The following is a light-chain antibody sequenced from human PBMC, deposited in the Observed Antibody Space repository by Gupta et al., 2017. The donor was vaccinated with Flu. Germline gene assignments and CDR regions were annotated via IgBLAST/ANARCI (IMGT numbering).Light chain of an antibody. J-gene: IGKJ1*01. Sequence: DIQMTQSPSTLSTFVGDSVTMTCPASQNIDSWVAWYQQKPGQAPKLLIYRASSLHSGVPSRFSGRGSGTEFTLTISNLQPDDFATYYCQQDSTFKTFGLGTKVEVK. CDR2: RAS. V-gene: IGKV1-5*03. CDR3: QQDSTFKT. CDR1: QNIDSW.